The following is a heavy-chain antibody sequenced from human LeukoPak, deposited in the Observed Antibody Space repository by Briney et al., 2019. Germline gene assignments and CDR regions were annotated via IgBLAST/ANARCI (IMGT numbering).Heavy chain of an antibody. Sequence: ASVKVSCKVSGYTLTELSMHWVRQAPGKGLEWMGGFDPEGGEAIYAQKFQGRVTMTEDTSTDTAYMELSSLRSEDTAVYYCATVRSDYGDYYYYGMDVWGQGTTVTVSS. CDR2: FDPEGGEA. V-gene: IGHV1-24*01. D-gene: IGHD4-17*01. CDR1: GYTLTELS. CDR3: ATVRSDYGDYYYYGMDV. J-gene: IGHJ6*02.